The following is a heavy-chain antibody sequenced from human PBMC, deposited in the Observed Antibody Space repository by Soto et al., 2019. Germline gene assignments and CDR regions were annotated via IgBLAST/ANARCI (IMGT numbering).Heavy chain of an antibody. CDR3: ARERGYCISTSCREGWFDP. CDR1: GGSISSGGYS. CDR2: IYHSGST. D-gene: IGHD2-2*01. J-gene: IGHJ5*02. V-gene: IGHV4-30-2*01. Sequence: PSETLSLTCAVSGGSISSGGYSWSWIRQPPGKGLEWIGYIYHSGSTYYNPSLKSRVTISVDTSKNQFSLKLSSVTAADTAVYYCARERGYCISTSCREGWFDPWGQGTLVTVSS.